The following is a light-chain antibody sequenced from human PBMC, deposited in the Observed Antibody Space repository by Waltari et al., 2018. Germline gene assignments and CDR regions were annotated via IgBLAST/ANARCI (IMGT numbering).Light chain of an antibody. CDR3: QQYNNWPWT. J-gene: IGKJ1*01. Sequence: EVLMTQSPATLSVSPGERATFSCRASQSVDNNLAWYQQKNGQAPRLLIYGASTRATGVPASLSGSASGTEFTLTISNLQSADFAVYFCQQYNNWPWTFGQGTRVEI. V-gene: IGKV3-15*01. CDR1: QSVDNN. CDR2: GAS.